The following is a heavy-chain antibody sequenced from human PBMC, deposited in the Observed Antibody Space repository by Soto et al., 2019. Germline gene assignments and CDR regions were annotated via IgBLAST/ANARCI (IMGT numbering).Heavy chain of an antibody. Sequence: QVQLQESGPRLIQPSETLSLTCSVSNGSIRTYYWTWVRQPPGKGLEWIGDVYYSGSTNYNPSLKSRVAMSIGTSKNQSSLELKSVTPADTATYYCVRDYLLTGFDTWGQGTLVTVSA. V-gene: IGHV4-59*01. J-gene: IGHJ5*02. D-gene: IGHD3-9*01. CDR1: NGSIRTYY. CDR2: VYYSGST. CDR3: VRDYLLTGFDT.